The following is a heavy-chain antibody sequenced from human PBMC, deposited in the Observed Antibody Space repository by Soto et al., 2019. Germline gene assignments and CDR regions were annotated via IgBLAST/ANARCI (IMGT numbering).Heavy chain of an antibody. CDR1: GYTFTSYG. CDR3: ARDGSRIYGSYSYSGMYV. Sequence: ASVKVSCKASGYTFTSYGISWVRQAPGQGLEWMGWISAYNGNTNYAQKLQGRVTMTTDTSTSTAYMELRSLRSDDTAVYYCARDGSRIYGSYSYSGMYVWGQHTTVTVSS. CDR2: ISAYNGNT. V-gene: IGHV1-18*01. D-gene: IGHD3-10*01. J-gene: IGHJ6*02.